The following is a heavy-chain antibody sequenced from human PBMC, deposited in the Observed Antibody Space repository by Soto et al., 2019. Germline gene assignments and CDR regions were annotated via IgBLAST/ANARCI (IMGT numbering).Heavy chain of an antibody. J-gene: IGHJ6*03. V-gene: IGHV3-74*01. CDR2: INGDGGTT. Sequence: EVQLVESGGDLVQPGGSLRLSCVASGFTFSSYWIHWVRQAPGKGLVWVSRINGDGGTTNYADSVKGRLTISRDNAKNTVYLQVNSLGAEDTAGYYCARGSRGYYYMDVWGRGTPLTV. CDR1: GFTFSSYW. CDR3: ARGSRGYYYMDV.